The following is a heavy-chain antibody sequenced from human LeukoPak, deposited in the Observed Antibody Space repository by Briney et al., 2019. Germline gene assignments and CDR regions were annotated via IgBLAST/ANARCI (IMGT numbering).Heavy chain of an antibody. D-gene: IGHD1-7*01. J-gene: IGHJ6*02. CDR3: ARVVEAGTYYYYGMDV. V-gene: IGHV4-4*07. CDR1: GGSISSYY. Sequence: SETLSLTCTVSGGSISSYYWSWIRQPAGKGLEWIGRIYTSGSTNYNPSLKSRVTMSVDTSKNQFSLKLSSVTAADTAVYYCARVVEAGTYYYYGMDVWGQGTTVTVSS. CDR2: IYTSGST.